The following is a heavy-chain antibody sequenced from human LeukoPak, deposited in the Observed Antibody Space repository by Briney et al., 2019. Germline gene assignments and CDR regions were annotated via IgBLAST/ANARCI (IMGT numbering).Heavy chain of an antibody. Sequence: GESLKISCKISGYRLTNNWIGWVRQVPGKGREWMGLIYPGYSDAKYSPSFQGQVTLSVDTSISTAYLQLGGLRASDTAIYYCVRFALSSSLDHWGQGTLVTVSS. V-gene: IGHV5-51*01. CDR2: IYPGYSDA. CDR3: VRFALSSSLDH. CDR1: GYRLTNNW. D-gene: IGHD6-13*01. J-gene: IGHJ5*02.